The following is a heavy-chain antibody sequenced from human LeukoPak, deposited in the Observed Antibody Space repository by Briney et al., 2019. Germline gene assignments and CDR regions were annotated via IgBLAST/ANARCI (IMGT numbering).Heavy chain of an antibody. J-gene: IGHJ4*02. Sequence: SETLSLTCAVYGGSFSGYYWSWIRQPPGKGLEWIGEINHSGSTNYNPSLKSRVTISVDTSKNQFSLKLSSVTAADTAVYYCARGSRLRFPFDYWDQGTLVTVSS. CDR1: GGSFSGYY. CDR2: INHSGST. V-gene: IGHV4-34*01. D-gene: IGHD3-3*01. CDR3: ARGSRLRFPFDY.